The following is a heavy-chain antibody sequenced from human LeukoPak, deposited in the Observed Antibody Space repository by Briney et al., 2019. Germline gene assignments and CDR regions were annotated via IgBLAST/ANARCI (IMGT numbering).Heavy chain of an antibody. D-gene: IGHD5-12*01. CDR2: INAGNGNT. J-gene: IGHJ4*02. V-gene: IGHV1-3*01. CDR1: GYTFTSYA. Sequence: ASVKVSCKASGYTFTSYAMHWVRQAPGLRLEWMGWINAGNGNTKYSQKFQGRVTITRDTSASTAYMELSSLRSEDTAVYYCASYSGYEYYFDYWGQGTLVTVSS. CDR3: ASYSGYEYYFDY.